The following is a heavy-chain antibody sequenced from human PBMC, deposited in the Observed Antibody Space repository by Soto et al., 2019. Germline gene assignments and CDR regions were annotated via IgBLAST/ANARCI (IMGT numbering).Heavy chain of an antibody. CDR1: GYTFTNYD. Sequence: QVQLVQSGAEVKKPGASVKVSCKASGYTFTNYDINWVRQATGQGLEWMGWMNPDSANTGYAQRFQGRIIMTGDTSISTAYRERRSLISEDTAVYYCERMRRYSTYYFDYWGQGTLVTVSS. V-gene: IGHV1-8*01. D-gene: IGHD3-9*01. CDR2: MNPDSANT. J-gene: IGHJ4*02. CDR3: ERMRRYSTYYFDY.